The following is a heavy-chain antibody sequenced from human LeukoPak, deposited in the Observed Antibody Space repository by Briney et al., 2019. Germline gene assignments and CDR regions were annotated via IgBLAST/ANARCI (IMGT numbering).Heavy chain of an antibody. CDR2: IYHSGST. V-gene: IGHV4-38-2*02. J-gene: IGHJ4*02. CDR3: ARQLDTFDY. D-gene: IGHD3-10*01. CDR1: GYSISSGYY. Sequence: SETLSLTCTVSGYSISSGYYWGWIRQPPGKGLEWIGSIYHSGSTYYNPSLKSRVTISVDTSKNQFSLKLSSVTAADTAVYYCARQLDTFDYWGQGTLVTVSS.